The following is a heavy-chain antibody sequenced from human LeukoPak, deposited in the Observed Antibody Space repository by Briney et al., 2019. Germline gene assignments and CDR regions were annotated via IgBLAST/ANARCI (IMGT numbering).Heavy chain of an antibody. CDR2: ISGSGGGT. J-gene: IGHJ4*02. V-gene: IGHV3-23*01. Sequence: GGSLRLSCAASGFTFSSYAMSWVRQAPGKGLEWVSAISGSGGGTSHAGSVKGRFTISRDNSNNTLYPQMNSLRAEDTALYYCAKGAYSSTCTRFDCWGQGTLVTVSS. CDR3: AKGAYSSTCTRFDC. CDR1: GFTFSSYA. D-gene: IGHD6-13*01.